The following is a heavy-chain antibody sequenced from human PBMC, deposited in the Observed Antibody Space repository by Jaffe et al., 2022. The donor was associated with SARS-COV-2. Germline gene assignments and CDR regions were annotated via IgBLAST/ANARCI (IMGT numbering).Heavy chain of an antibody. CDR2: IYYSGPT. V-gene: IGHV4-59*08. CDR1: GGSISSYY. J-gene: IGHJ4*02. D-gene: IGHD5-12*01. CDR3: AGSSSGYEKYYFDY. Sequence: QVQLQASGPGLVKPSETLSLTCTVSGGSISSYYWSWIRQSPGKGLEWIAYIYYSGPTNYNPSLKSRVTISIDTSKKQFSLKLSSVTAADTAVYYCAGSSSGYEKYYFDYWGQGTLVTVSS.